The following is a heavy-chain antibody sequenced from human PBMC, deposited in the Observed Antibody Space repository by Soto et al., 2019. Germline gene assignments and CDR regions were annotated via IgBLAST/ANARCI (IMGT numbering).Heavy chain of an antibody. D-gene: IGHD3-3*01. CDR2: ISSNGGST. V-gene: IGHV3-64*01. Sequence: PGGSLRLSCAASGFTFSSYAMHWVRQAPGKGLEYVSAISSNGGSTYYANSVKGRFTISRDNSKNTLYLQMGSLRAEDMAVFYCARVEDFWSGYYDYWGQGTLVTVSS. CDR3: ARVEDFWSGYYDY. J-gene: IGHJ4*02. CDR1: GFTFSSYA.